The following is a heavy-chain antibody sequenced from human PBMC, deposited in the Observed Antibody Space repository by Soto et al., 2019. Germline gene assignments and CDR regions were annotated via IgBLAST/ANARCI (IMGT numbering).Heavy chain of an antibody. J-gene: IGHJ6*02. V-gene: IGHV3-30-3*01. CDR3: ARDRGIAAAGTPFYYGMDV. D-gene: IGHD6-13*01. CDR2: ISYDGSNK. CDR1: GFTFSSYA. Sequence: QVQLVESGGGVVQPGRSLRLSCAAYGFTFSSYAMHWVRQAPGKGLEWVAVISYDGSNKYYADSVKGRFTISRDNSKNTLYLQMNSLRAEDTAVYYCARDRGIAAAGTPFYYGMDVWGQGTTVTVSS.